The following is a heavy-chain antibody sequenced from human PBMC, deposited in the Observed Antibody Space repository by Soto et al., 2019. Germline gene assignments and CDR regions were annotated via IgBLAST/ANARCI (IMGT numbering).Heavy chain of an antibody. V-gene: IGHV3-9*01. CDR1: GFTFDDYA. D-gene: IGHD6-13*01. J-gene: IGHJ1*01. CDR3: VKDESINWYSGHFRH. Sequence: SLRLSCAASGFTFDDYAMQWVRQVPGKGLEWVSGINWNSGSIGYADSVKGRFAISRDNAKNSLHLQMNSLRAEDTAFYYCVKDESINWYSGHFRHWGQGTLVTVSS. CDR2: INWNSGSI.